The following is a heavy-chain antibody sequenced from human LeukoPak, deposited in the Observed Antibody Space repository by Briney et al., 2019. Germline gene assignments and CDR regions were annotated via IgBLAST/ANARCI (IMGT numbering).Heavy chain of an antibody. CDR2: INPNSGGT. CDR1: GYTFTGYY. CDR3: ARDTDGSGSYRYNWFDP. D-gene: IGHD3-10*01. J-gene: IGHJ5*02. V-gene: IGHV1-2*02. Sequence: ASVKVSCKASGYTFTGYYMHWVRQAPGQGLEWMGWINPNSGGTNYAQKFQGRVTMTRDTSISTAYMELSRLRSDDTAVYYCARDTDGSGSYRYNWFDPWGQGTLVTVSS.